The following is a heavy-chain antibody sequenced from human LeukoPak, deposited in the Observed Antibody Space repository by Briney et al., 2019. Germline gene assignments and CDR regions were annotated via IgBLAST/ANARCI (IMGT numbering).Heavy chain of an antibody. CDR1: GGSISSSSYY. V-gene: IGHV4-39*01. D-gene: IGHD3-3*01. Sequence: SETPSLTCTVSGGSISSSSYYWGWIRQPPGKGLEWIGSIYYSGSTYHNPSLKSRVTISVDTSKNQFSLKLSSVTAADTAVYYCARLADGRAGNYYDFWNEGSYYFDHWGQGTLVTVSS. CDR2: IYYSGST. CDR3: ARLADGRAGNYYDFWNEGSYYFDH. J-gene: IGHJ4*02.